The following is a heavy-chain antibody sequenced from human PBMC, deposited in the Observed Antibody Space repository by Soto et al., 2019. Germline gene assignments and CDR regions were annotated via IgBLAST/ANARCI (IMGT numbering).Heavy chain of an antibody. CDR3: ATRYSSGPYGEYLQH. Sequence: PGGSLRLSCVASGFIFSNHAMHWVRQAPGKGLEYVSAITRDGDSTSYADSVKGRFTVSRDNSKNTLYLQMNSLRAEDMGVYYYATRYSSGPYGEYLQHWGQGTLVTVSS. J-gene: IGHJ1*01. CDR2: ITRDGDST. CDR1: GFIFSNHA. D-gene: IGHD6-19*01. V-gene: IGHV3-64*02.